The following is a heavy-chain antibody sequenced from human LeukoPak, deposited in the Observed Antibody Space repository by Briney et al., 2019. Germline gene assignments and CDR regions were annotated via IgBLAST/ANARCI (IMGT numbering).Heavy chain of an antibody. CDR2: ITSNGGTT. CDR1: GFTFSSYA. Sequence: PGGSLRLSCAASGFTFSSYAMHWVRQAPGKGLEYVSAITSNGGTTYYANSVKGRFTISRDNSKNTLYLQMGSLRAEDMAVYYCASSGPTGDYWGQGTLVTVSS. V-gene: IGHV3-64*01. D-gene: IGHD1-26*01. CDR3: ASSGPTGDY. J-gene: IGHJ4*02.